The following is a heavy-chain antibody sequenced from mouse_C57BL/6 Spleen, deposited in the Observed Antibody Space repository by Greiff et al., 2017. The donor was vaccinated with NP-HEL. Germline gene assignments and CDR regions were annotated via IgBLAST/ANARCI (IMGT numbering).Heavy chain of an antibody. CDR2: IDPETGGT. CDR3: TRTYGSSLAWFAY. CDR1: GYTFTDYE. V-gene: IGHV1-15*01. D-gene: IGHD1-1*01. Sequence: VQLQQSGAELVRPGASVTLSCKASGYTFTDYEMHWVKQTPVHGLEWIGAIDPETGGTAYNQKFKGKAILTADKSSSTAYMELRSLTSEDSAVYYCTRTYGSSLAWFAYWGQGTLVTVSA. J-gene: IGHJ3*01.